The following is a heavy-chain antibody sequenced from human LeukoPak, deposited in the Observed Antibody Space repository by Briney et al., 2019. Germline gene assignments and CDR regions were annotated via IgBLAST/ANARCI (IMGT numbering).Heavy chain of an antibody. Sequence: GGSLRLSCAASGFTFSSYSMNWVRQAPGKGLEWVSYISSSSSTIYYADSVKGRFAISRDNAKNSLYLQMNSLRAEDTAVYYCAPGGYYGSGSSFDYWGQGTLVTVSS. V-gene: IGHV3-48*01. CDR1: GFTFSSYS. CDR2: ISSSSSTI. D-gene: IGHD3-10*01. J-gene: IGHJ4*02. CDR3: APGGYYGSGSSFDY.